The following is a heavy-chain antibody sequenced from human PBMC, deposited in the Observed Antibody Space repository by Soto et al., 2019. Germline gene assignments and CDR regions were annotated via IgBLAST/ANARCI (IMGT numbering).Heavy chain of an antibody. CDR1: GGTFSSYA. J-gene: IGHJ4*01. CDR3: ARASLYDSSVYKRYYFDY. CDR2: IIPIFGTA. Sequence: QVQLVQSGAEVKKPGSSVKVSCKASGGTFSSYAISWVRQAPGQGLEWMGGIIPIFGTANYAQKFQGRVTITADESTSTAYMELSNLRSDDTAVYYCARASLYDSSVYKRYYFDYWGHGTLVTVTS. V-gene: IGHV1-69*01. D-gene: IGHD3-22*01.